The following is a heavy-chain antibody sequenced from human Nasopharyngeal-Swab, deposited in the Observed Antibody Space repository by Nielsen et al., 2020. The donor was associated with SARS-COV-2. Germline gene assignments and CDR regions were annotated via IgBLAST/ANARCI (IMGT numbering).Heavy chain of an antibody. CDR2: IYYSGST. Sequence: LSCTVSGGSIISGDYYWSWIRQPPGKGLEWIGYIYYSGSTYYNPSLKSRVTISVDTSKNQFSLKLSSVTAADTAVYYCAREGAGATGAFDIWGQGTMVTVSS. J-gene: IGHJ3*02. V-gene: IGHV4-30-4*01. CDR3: AREGAGATGAFDI. CDR1: GGSIISGDYY. D-gene: IGHD1-26*01.